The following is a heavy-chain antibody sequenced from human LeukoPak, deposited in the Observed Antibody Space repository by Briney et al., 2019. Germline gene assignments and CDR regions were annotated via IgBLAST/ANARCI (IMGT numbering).Heavy chain of an antibody. CDR2: IIPILGIA. D-gene: IGHD3-3*01. CDR3: ARCPGGFFGVVNTGGGMLGDWYFDL. V-gene: IGHV1-69*04. CDR1: GGTFSSYA. J-gene: IGHJ2*01. Sequence: SVKVSCKASGGTFSSYAISWVRQAPGQGLEWMGRIIPILGIANYAQKFQGRVTITADKSTSTAYMELSSLRSEDTAVYYCARCPGGFFGVVNTGGGMLGDWYFDLWGRGTLVTVSS.